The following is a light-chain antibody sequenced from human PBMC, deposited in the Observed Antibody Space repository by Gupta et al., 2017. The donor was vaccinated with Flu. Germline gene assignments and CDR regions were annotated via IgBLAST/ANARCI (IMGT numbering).Light chain of an antibody. Sequence: QLVLTQSPSASASLGASVKLTCTLSSGHSTYAIAWHQQQPGKGPRYLMKLNSDGTHSKGDGIPDRFSGSTDGPERYPPISSLQSEDETDYYNQTWGTGPLMFGGGTQLTVL. CDR2: LNSDGTH. J-gene: IGLJ3*02. V-gene: IGLV4-69*01. CDR1: SGHSTYA. CDR3: QTWGTGPLM.